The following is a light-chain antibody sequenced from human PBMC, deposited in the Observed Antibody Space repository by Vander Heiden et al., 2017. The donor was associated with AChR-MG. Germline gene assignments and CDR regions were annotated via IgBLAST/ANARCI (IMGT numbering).Light chain of an antibody. J-gene: IGKJ5*01. CDR1: QRISNY. CDR3: QKYNSVPFT. CDR2: AAS. V-gene: IGKV1-27*01. Sequence: DIQMTQSPSSLSASVGDRVTITCRASQRISNYLAWYQQKPGKVPKLLIYAASTLQSGVPSRFSGSGSGTDFTLTISSLQPEDVATYYCQKYNSVPFTLGKGTRMEIK.